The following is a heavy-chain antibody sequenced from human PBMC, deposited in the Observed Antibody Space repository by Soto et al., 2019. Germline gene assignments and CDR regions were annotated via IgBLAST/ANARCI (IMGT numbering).Heavy chain of an antibody. Sequence: GESLKISCKGSGYSFTSYWIGWVLQIPGKGLEWMGIIYPGDSDTRYSPSFQGQVTISADKSISTAYLQWSSLKASDTAMYYCARHSYYDRWTGDRPATAHFAYWGQGTLVTVSS. J-gene: IGHJ4*02. D-gene: IGHD3-9*01. CDR2: IYPGDSDT. V-gene: IGHV5-51*01. CDR1: GYSFTSYW. CDR3: ARHSYYDRWTGDRPATAHFAY.